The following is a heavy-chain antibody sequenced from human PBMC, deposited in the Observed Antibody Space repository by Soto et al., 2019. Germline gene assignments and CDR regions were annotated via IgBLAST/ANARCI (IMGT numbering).Heavy chain of an antibody. CDR1: GFTFRRYV. CDR2: TSDDGSNK. Sequence: QVQLVESGGGVVQPGTALRLSCVGSGFTFRRYVIHWVPQAPGKGLERVALTSDDGSNKYYDYSVKGRFTISRDNSRKKVDLQMDRLSIEDTSLYYCARWGTTGGLDACGQGTLVSVSS. D-gene: IGHD3-16*01. J-gene: IGHJ5*02. CDR3: ARWGTTGGLDA. V-gene: IGHV3-30*19.